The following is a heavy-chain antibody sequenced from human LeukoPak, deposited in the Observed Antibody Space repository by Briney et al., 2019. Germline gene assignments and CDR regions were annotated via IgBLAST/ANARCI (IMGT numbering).Heavy chain of an antibody. J-gene: IGHJ4*02. D-gene: IGHD2-2*01. Sequence: SETLSLTCAVYGGSFSGYYWSWIRQPPGKGLEWIGEINHSGSTNYNPSLKSRVTISVDTSKNQFSLKLSSVTAADTAVYYCARGSPSEYVQDLFDYWGQGTLVTVSS. CDR3: ARGSPSEYVQDLFDY. CDR1: GGSFSGYY. CDR2: INHSGST. V-gene: IGHV4-34*01.